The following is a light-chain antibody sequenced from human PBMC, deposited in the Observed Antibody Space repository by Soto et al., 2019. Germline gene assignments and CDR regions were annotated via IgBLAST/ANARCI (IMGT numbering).Light chain of an antibody. J-gene: IGLJ1*01. Sequence: QSVLTQPASVSGSPEQSITISCAGTSSDVGAYNYDSWYQQLPGKAPKLMIYEVSNRPSGVSNRFSGSKSGNTASLTISGLQAEDEADYYCSSYTSINTHVFGTGTKVTVL. CDR1: SSDVGAYNY. CDR2: EVS. V-gene: IGLV2-14*01. CDR3: SSYTSINTHV.